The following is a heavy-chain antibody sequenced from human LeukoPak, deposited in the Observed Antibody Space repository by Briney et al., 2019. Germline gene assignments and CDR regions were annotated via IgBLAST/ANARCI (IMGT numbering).Heavy chain of an antibody. Sequence: PGRSLRLSCAASGFTFSSYGMHWVRQAPGKGLGWVAVISYDGSNKYYADSVKGRFTISRDNSKNTLYLQMNSLRAEDTAVYYCAKGSTWELLLGFNPDYWGQGTLVTVSS. D-gene: IGHD1-26*01. CDR1: GFTFSSYG. CDR3: AKGSTWELLLGFNPDY. V-gene: IGHV3-30*18. CDR2: ISYDGSNK. J-gene: IGHJ4*02.